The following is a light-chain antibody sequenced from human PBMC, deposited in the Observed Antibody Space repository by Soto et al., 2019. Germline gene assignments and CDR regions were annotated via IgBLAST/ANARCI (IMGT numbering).Light chain of an antibody. CDR2: DAS. V-gene: IGKV3-11*01. Sequence: EIVLTQSPATLSLSPGERATLSCRASQSVGTFLGWYQQKPRQTPRLIIYDASNRATAVPARFSGIGSGTDFALTLSSVEPEDVAVYYCKHRTHWPRTFGQGTKLDIK. CDR1: QSVGTF. CDR3: KHRTHWPRT. J-gene: IGKJ2*01.